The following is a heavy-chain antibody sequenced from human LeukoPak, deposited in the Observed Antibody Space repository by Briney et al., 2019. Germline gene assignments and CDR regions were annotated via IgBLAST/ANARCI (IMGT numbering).Heavy chain of an antibody. CDR1: GYTFTSYG. V-gene: IGHV1-18*01. D-gene: IGHD3-10*01. J-gene: IGHJ4*02. CDR2: ISAYNGNT. Sequence: GASVKVSCKASGYTFTSYGISWVRQAPGQGLEWMGWISAYNGNTNYAQKLQGRVTMTTDTSTSTAYMELRSLRSDDTAVYYCARTRAMVRGVIILDYWGQGTLVTVSS. CDR3: ARTRAMVRGVIILDY.